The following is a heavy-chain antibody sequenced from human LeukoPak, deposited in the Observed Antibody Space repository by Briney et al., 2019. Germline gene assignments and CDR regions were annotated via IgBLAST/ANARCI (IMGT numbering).Heavy chain of an antibody. Sequence: SQTLSLTCTVSGGSFSSGGYYWSWIRQHPGKGLEWIGYIYYSGSTYYNPSLKSRVTISVDTSKNQFSLKLSSVTAADTAVYYCARGLRGSTLYYFDYWGQGTLVTVSS. J-gene: IGHJ4*02. D-gene: IGHD3-16*01. CDR3: ARGLRGSTLYYFDY. V-gene: IGHV4-31*03. CDR2: IYYSGST. CDR1: GGSFSSGGYY.